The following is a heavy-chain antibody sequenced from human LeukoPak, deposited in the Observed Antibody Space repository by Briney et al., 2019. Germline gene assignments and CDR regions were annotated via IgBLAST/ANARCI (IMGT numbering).Heavy chain of an antibody. CDR3: ARGGNLADFWSGFGA. V-gene: IGHV4-4*07. J-gene: IGHJ5*02. CDR1: GGSISDYY. D-gene: IGHD3-3*01. CDR2: IHTSGET. Sequence: PSETLSLTCTVSGGSISDYYWNWIRQSAGKGLEWIGPIHTSGETNYSPSLRSRGTMSLDTSKTQFSLKLISATAADTAVYFCARGGNLADFWSGFGACGQGTLVTVSS.